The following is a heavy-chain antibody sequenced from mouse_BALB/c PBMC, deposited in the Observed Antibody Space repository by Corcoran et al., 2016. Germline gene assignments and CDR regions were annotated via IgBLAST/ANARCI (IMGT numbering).Heavy chain of an antibody. CDR2: INPNNGGT. J-gene: IGHJ2*01. CDR1: GYTFNDYY. D-gene: IGHD1-1*01. CDR3: SRDYSYYFDY. V-gene: IGHV1-26*01. Sequence: EVQLQQSGQEQVKAGASEKMSCKAAGYTFNDYYKKWVKQSHGKRLEWIGDINPNNGGTSYNQKFKGKATLTVDKSSSTAYMQLNSLPSEDSAVYYCSRDYSYYFDYWGQGTTLTVSS.